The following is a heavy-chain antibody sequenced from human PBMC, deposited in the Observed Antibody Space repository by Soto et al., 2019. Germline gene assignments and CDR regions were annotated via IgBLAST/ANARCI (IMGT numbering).Heavy chain of an antibody. CDR3: ARPWTTRNYDNSYFDL. V-gene: IGHV4-59*01. CDR1: GASIRSYY. J-gene: IGHJ2*01. CDR2: IYYSGST. D-gene: IGHD3-22*01. Sequence: QVQLRESGPGLVKSSETLSLTCTVSGASIRSYYWSWIRQPPGKGLEWIGYIYYSGSTNYNPSLKSRGTISVDTSKSQFSLKLSSVTAADTAVYYCARPWTTRNYDNSYFDLWGRGTLVTVSS.